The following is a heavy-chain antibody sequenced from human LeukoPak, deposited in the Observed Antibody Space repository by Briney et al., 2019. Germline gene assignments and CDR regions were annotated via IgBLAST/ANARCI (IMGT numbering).Heavy chain of an antibody. D-gene: IGHD3-3*01. CDR3: ASFEAYDFWSGYQDPRFDY. J-gene: IGHJ4*02. V-gene: IGHV1-2*02. CDR1: GYTFTGYY. Sequence: GASVKVSCKASGYTFTGYYMHWVRQAPGQGLEWMGWINPNSGRTNYAQKFQGRVTMTRDTSISTDYMELSRLRSDDTALYYCASFEAYDFWSGYQDPRFDYWGQGTLVTVSS. CDR2: INPNSGRT.